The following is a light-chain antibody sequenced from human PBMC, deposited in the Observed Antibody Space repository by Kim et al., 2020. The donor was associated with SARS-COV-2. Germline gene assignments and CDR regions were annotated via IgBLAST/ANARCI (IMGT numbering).Light chain of an antibody. V-gene: IGKV1-27*01. CDR1: QGISNH. Sequence: IQMTQSPSSLSASVGDGVTITCRASQGISNHLAWYQQKPGKAPKLMIYAASALQSGVPSRFSGSGSGTDFTLTISSLQPEDVATYYCQNYNSAPWTFGQGSKVDSK. CDR2: AAS. CDR3: QNYNSAPWT. J-gene: IGKJ1*01.